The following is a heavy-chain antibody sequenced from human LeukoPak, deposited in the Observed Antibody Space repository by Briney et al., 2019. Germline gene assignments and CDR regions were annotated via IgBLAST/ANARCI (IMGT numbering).Heavy chain of an antibody. CDR2: INHSGST. CDR3: ARDRGYSYGYGY. Sequence: SETLSLTCAVYGGSSSGYYWSWIRQPPGKGLEWIGEINHSGSTNYNPSLKSRVTISVDTSKNQFSLKLSSVTAADTAVYYCARDRGYSYGYGYWGQGTLVTVSS. J-gene: IGHJ4*02. CDR1: GGSSSGYY. D-gene: IGHD5-18*01. V-gene: IGHV4-34*01.